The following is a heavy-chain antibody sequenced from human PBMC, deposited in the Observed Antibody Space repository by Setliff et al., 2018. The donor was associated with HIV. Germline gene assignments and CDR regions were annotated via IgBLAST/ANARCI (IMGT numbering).Heavy chain of an antibody. J-gene: IGHJ4*02. D-gene: IGHD3-22*01. CDR1: GFTFSDAW. CDR2: IKSKTDGGTT. CDR3: TTARTYYDSSGYYYYFDY. Sequence: GGSLRLSCAVSGFTFSDAWMTWVRQAPGEGLEWVGRIKSKTDGGTTDYAAPVKGRFTISRDDSKNTLYLQMNSLKTEDTAVYYCTTARTYYDSSGYYYYFDYWGQGTLVTVSS. V-gene: IGHV3-15*01.